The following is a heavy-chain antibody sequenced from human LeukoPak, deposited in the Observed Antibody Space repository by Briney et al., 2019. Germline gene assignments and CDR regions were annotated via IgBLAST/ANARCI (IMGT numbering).Heavy chain of an antibody. V-gene: IGHV3-30-3*01. D-gene: IGHD6-6*01. CDR2: ISCDGNNK. Sequence: GGSLRLSCAASGFTFSSYEMNWVRQAPGKGLEWVAVISCDGNNKYYADSVKGRFTISRDDSKNTLSLQMNSLRAEDTAVYYCARGAPERISSSTNYYFDYWGQGTLVTVSS. CDR3: ARGAPERISSSTNYYFDY. CDR1: GFTFSSYE. J-gene: IGHJ4*02.